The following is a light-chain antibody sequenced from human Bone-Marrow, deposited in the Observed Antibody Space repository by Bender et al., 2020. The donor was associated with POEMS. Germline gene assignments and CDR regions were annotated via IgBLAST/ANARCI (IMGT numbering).Light chain of an antibody. CDR3: CSYTDTTTGVV. CDR2: DVS. CDR1: SSDVGAYKY. J-gene: IGLJ2*01. V-gene: IGLV2-11*01. Sequence: QSALTQPRSVSGSPGQSVTISCTGTSSDVGAYKYVSWYQQHPGKAPKLIIYDVSKRPSGVPDRFSGSKSGNTASLTISGLQAEDEADYYCCSYTDTTTGVVFGGGTKLTVL.